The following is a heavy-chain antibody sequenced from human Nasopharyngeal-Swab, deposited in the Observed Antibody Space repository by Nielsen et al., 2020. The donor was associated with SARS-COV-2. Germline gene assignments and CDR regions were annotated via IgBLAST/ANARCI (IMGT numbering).Heavy chain of an antibody. V-gene: IGHV4-34*01. CDR2: INHSGST. D-gene: IGHD4-11*01. CDR1: GGSFRGYY. Sequence: SETLSLTCAVYGGSFRGYYWSWIRQPPGKGLEWIGEINHSGSTNYNPSLKSRVTISVDTSKNQFSLKLSSVTAADTAVYYCARVTVTNYYYYMDVWGKGTTVTVSS. CDR3: ARVTVTNYYYYMDV. J-gene: IGHJ6*03.